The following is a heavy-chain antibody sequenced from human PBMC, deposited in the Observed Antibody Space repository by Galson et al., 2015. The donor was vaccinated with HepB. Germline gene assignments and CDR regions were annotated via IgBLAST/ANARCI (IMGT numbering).Heavy chain of an antibody. CDR3: AKDSSYSTSYFDY. Sequence: SLRLSCAASGFTFDDFAMHWVRLAPGKGLEWVSGISWNSGSIGYADSVRGRFTISRDNAKDSLYLQMNSLRAEDTALYFCAKDSSYSTSYFDYWGQGTLVTVSS. J-gene: IGHJ4*02. V-gene: IGHV3-9*01. CDR1: GFTFDDFA. D-gene: IGHD6-6*01. CDR2: ISWNSGSI.